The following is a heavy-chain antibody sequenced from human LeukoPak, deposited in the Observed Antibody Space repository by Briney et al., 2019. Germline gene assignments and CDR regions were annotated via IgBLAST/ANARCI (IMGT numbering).Heavy chain of an antibody. D-gene: IGHD2-15*01. CDR1: GYTFTTYG. V-gene: IGHV1-18*01. J-gene: IGHJ4*02. CDR2: ISPYNGNT. Sequence: ASVKVSCKASGYTFTTYGISWVRQAPGQGLEWMGWISPYNGNTNYAQNLQGRVTMTTDTSTSTAYMELRSLRPDDTAVYYCARDRAVVVAATDYWGQGTLVTVSS. CDR3: ARDRAVVVAATDY.